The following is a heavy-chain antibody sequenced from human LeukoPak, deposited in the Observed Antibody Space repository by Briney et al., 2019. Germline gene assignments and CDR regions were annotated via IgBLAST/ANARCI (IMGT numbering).Heavy chain of an antibody. V-gene: IGHV4-38-2*01. D-gene: IGHD6-6*01. Sequence: SETLYLTCAVSSYSISSGYYWGWIRQPPGKGLEWIGSIYHSGSTYYNPSLKSRVTISVDTSKNQFSLKLSSVTAADTAVYYCARRRGYSSSSVDYWGQGTLVTVSS. CDR1: SYSISSGYY. J-gene: IGHJ4*02. CDR2: IYHSGST. CDR3: ARRRGYSSSSVDY.